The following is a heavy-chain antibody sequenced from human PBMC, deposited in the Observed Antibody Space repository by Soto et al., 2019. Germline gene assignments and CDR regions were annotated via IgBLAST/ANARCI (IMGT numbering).Heavy chain of an antibody. V-gene: IGHV3-48*01. J-gene: IGHJ6*03. Sequence: EVQLEESGGDLVQPGGSLRLSCAASGFTFRAYSMDWVRQAPGKGLEWVAYISLRSSAIFYADSVKGRFTISRDNAKNSLYLQMNSLRAEDTAVYFCARDTPCGDYGFNYYYYMDVWGKGTTVTVSS. CDR2: ISLRSSAI. CDR1: GFTFRAYS. D-gene: IGHD3-10*01. CDR3: ARDTPCGDYGFNYYYYMDV.